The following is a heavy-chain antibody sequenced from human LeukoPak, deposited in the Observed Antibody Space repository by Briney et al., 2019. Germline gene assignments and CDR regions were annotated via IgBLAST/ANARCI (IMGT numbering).Heavy chain of an antibody. CDR1: GFTFSDYG. D-gene: IGHD2-15*01. Sequence: GGSLRLSCAASGFTFSDYGMHWVRQAPGKGLEWVALIYYDGSNKYFADSVKGRFTISRDNSRSTLYLQMSSLRVEDTAVYYCARDRATRYFDYWGQGTLVTVSS. V-gene: IGHV3-33*01. CDR2: IYYDGSNK. J-gene: IGHJ4*02. CDR3: ARDRATRYFDY.